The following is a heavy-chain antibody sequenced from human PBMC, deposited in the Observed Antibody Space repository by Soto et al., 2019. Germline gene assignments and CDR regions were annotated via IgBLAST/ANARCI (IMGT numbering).Heavy chain of an antibody. CDR2: ISSSGSTI. CDR1: GFTFSDYY. Sequence: PGGSLRLSCAASGFTFSDYYMSWIRQAPGKGLEWVSYISSSGSTIYYADSVRGRFTISRDNAKNSLYLQMNSLRAEDTAVYYCARDSASSGSRIECDYWGQGTLVTVSS. D-gene: IGHD2-2*01. V-gene: IGHV3-11*01. J-gene: IGHJ4*02. CDR3: ARDSASSGSRIECDY.